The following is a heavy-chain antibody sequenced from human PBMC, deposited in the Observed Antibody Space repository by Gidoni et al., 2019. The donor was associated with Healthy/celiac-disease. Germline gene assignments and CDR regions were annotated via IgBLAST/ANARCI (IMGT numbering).Heavy chain of an antibody. J-gene: IGHJ6*02. CDR3: ASTSYYYGMDV. V-gene: IGHV4-34*01. Sequence: QVQLQQWGAGLLKPSETLSLTCAVYGGSFSGYYWSWIRQPPGKVLEWIGEITHSGSTNYNPSLKSRVTISVDTSKIQFSLKLSSVTAADTAVYYCASTSYYYGMDVWGQGTTVTVSS. CDR1: GGSFSGYY. D-gene: IGHD3-16*01. CDR2: ITHSGST.